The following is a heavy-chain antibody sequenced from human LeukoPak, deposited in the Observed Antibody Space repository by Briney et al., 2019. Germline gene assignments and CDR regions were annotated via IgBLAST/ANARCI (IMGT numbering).Heavy chain of an antibody. CDR3: ARGGQIFGVVIDY. CDR1: GGTFSSYA. J-gene: IGHJ4*02. Sequence: GASVKVSCKASGGTFSSYAISWVRQASGQGLEWMGGIIPIFGTANYAQKLQGRVTMTTDTSTSTAYMELRSLRSDDTAVYYCARGGQIFGVVIDYWGQGTLVTVSS. D-gene: IGHD3-3*01. V-gene: IGHV1-69*05. CDR2: IIPIFGTA.